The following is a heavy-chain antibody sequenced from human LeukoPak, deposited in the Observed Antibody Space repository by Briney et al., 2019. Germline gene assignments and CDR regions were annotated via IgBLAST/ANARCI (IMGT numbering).Heavy chain of an antibody. D-gene: IGHD1-20*01. J-gene: IGHJ4*02. V-gene: IGHV4-39*01. CDR2: IYYSGST. CDR1: GGSISSSSYY. Sequence: SETLSLTCTVSGGSISSSSYYWGWIRQPPGKGLEWIGSIYYSGSTYYNPSLKSRVTISVDTSKNQFSLKLSSVTAADTAVYYCARHPITGMTGFDYWGQGTLVTVSS. CDR3: ARHPITGMTGFDY.